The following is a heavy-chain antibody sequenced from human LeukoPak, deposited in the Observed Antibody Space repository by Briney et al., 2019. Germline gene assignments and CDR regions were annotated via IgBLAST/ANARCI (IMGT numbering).Heavy chain of an antibody. Sequence: GGPLRLSCAASGFTFSSYAMHWVRQAPGKGLEWVAVISYDGSNKYYADSVKGRFTISRDNSKNTLYLQMNSLRAEDTAVYYCARDRSFNFDYWGQGTLVTVYS. D-gene: IGHD1-26*01. CDR3: ARDRSFNFDY. CDR1: GFTFSSYA. CDR2: ISYDGSNK. J-gene: IGHJ4*02. V-gene: IGHV3-30-3*01.